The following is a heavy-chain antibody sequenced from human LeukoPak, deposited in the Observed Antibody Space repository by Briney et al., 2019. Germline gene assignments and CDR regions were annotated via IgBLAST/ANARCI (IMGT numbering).Heavy chain of an antibody. D-gene: IGHD2-15*01. CDR2: ISSSSSYI. CDR3: ARGPTIVVVVAATAHVEYFQH. Sequence: GGSLRLSCAASGFTLSSYSMNWVRQAPGKGLEWVSSISSSSSYIWYADSVKGRFTISRDNAKNSLYLQMNSLRAEDTAVYYCARGPTIVVVVAATAHVEYFQHWGQGTLVTVSS. J-gene: IGHJ1*01. CDR1: GFTLSSYS. V-gene: IGHV3-21*01.